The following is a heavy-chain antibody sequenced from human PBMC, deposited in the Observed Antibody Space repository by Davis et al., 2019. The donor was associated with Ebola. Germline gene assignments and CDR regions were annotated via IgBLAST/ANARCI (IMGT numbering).Heavy chain of an antibody. J-gene: IGHJ2*01. V-gene: IGHV3-64*02. D-gene: IGHD3-22*01. CDR3: ARAPREYYYDLYFDV. Sequence: GESLKISCAASGFAFSNFAMHWVRQAPGKGLEFVAGIAGNGGFTYYADSVKGRFTISRDNSNNTPYLQVGSVRAEDMAVYYCARAPREYYYDLYFDVWGRGTRVTVSS. CDR2: IAGNGGFT. CDR1: GFAFSNFA.